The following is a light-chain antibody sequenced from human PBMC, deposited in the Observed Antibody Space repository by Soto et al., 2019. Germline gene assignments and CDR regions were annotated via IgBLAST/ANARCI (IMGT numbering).Light chain of an antibody. V-gene: IGKV3-15*01. CDR3: QQYNNWPRT. Sequence: VLTQSPGTLSLSPGERATISCRASQSIGSSYLAWYQHKPGQAPRLLIYGASTRATGIPARFSGSGSGTEFTLTISSLQSEDFAVYYCQQYNNWPRTFGQGTKVDIK. CDR2: GAS. J-gene: IGKJ1*01. CDR1: QSIGSSY.